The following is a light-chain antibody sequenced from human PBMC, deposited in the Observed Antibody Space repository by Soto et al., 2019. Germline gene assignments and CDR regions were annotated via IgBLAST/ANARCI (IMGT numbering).Light chain of an antibody. CDR1: QSLSSNY. Sequence: EIVLTQSPGTLSLSPGERATLSCRASQSLSSNYLAWYQQRPGQSPRLLVYGASSRATGIPDRFSGSGFGKDFALTISRLEPEDSAVYYCHQYDNAPFTFGHGTRVGIK. CDR3: HQYDNAPFT. J-gene: IGKJ3*01. V-gene: IGKV3-20*01. CDR2: GAS.